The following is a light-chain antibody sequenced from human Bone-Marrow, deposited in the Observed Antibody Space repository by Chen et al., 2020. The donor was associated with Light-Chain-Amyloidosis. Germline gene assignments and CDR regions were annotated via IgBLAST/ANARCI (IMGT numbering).Light chain of an antibody. CDR3: QQYDNRPFT. V-gene: IGKV1-33*01. CDR2: DAS. CDR1: QGIANY. J-gene: IGKJ2*01. Sequence: DIQMTQSPSSLSASVGDRVTITCQASQGIANYLNWYQHKSGKAPKLLIYDASNLETGVPSRCSGSGSGTDFTLTITSLQPEDTATYYCQQYDNRPFTFGRGTKLEI.